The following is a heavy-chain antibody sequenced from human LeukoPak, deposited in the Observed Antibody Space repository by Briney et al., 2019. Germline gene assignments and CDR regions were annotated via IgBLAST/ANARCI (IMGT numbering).Heavy chain of an antibody. CDR3: AGKTDY. CDR2: INHSRST. Sequence: SETLSLTCTVSGYSISSGYYWGWIRQPPGKGLEWIGEINHSRSTNYSPSLKSRVTISLDTSKNQFSLRLSSVTAADTAVHYCAGKTDYWGQGTLVTVSS. CDR1: GYSISSGYY. V-gene: IGHV4-38-2*02. J-gene: IGHJ4*02.